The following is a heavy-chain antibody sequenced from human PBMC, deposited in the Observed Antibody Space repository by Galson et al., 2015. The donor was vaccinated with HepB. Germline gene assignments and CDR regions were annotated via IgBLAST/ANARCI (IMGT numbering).Heavy chain of an antibody. CDR3: ARAGREELDYDDSSGFMFHGMDV. CDR1: GFIFSNYV. CDR2: IWYDGSNK. J-gene: IGHJ6*02. Sequence: SLRLSCAGSGFIFSNYVMHWVRQAPGKGLEWVAVIWYDGSNKFYGDSVKGRFTISRDNSKNTVFLEMKSLRVEDTSVYYCARAGREELDYDDSSGFMFHGMDVWGQGTTVSVSS. D-gene: IGHD3-22*01. V-gene: IGHV3-33*01.